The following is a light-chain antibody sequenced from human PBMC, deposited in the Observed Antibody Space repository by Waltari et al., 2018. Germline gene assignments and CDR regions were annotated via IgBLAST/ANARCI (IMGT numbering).Light chain of an antibody. CDR2: DAT. CDR1: QSVRNNY. CDR3: QQYESPILT. J-gene: IGKJ1*01. V-gene: IGKV3D-20*01. Sequence: DIVLTQSPATLSLSPGERATLSCGVSQSVRNNYLAWYQQRPGLAPRLLIYDATRRATGIPDRFSGSGSGTDFTLTISRLEPEDFAVYYCQQYESPILTFGQGTKVEI.